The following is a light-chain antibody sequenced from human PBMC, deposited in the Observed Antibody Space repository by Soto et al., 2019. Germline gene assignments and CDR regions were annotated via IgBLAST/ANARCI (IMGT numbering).Light chain of an antibody. J-gene: IGKJ5*01. CDR3: MQTLQTPRT. CDR2: LGS. Sequence: DTVMTQSPLSLPVTPGEPASISCSSSLSLLLSNGYNYLDWYLQKPGQSPQLLIYLGSNRASGVPDRFSGSGSGTHFTLKISRVEAEDVGVYYCMQTLQTPRTFGQGTRLEIK. V-gene: IGKV2-28*01. CDR1: LSLLLSNGYNY.